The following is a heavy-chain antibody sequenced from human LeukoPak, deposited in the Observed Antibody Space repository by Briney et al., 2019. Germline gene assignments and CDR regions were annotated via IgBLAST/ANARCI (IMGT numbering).Heavy chain of an antibody. CDR1: GFTFSNDG. D-gene: IGHD3-10*01. CDR2: IQYDGSNK. CDR3: AKAYYGSGSHFDY. J-gene: IGHJ4*02. V-gene: IGHV3-30*02. Sequence: PGGSLRLSCAASGFTFSNDGMHWVRQAPGKGLEWVAFIQYDGSNKYYADSVKGRFTISRDNSKNTLYLQMNSLRAEDTAVYYCAKAYYGSGSHFDYWGQGALVTVSS.